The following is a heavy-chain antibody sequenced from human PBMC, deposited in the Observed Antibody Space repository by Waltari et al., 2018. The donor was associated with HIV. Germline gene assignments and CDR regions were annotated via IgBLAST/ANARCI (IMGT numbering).Heavy chain of an antibody. D-gene: IGHD1-1*01. CDR2: LTRCSYYP. J-gene: IGHJ4*02. V-gene: IGHV3-21*02. Sequence: EVRLVESGGGLAKPGGSLTLSGTASGFNFNLFSMTWVRLAHGKGLEGVSALTRCSYYPDYSGAGKGRFTVSRDNAKNSLFLQMGSLTAEDTALYYCVRDRTSVTTGDFDSWGQGVPVTVSS. CDR3: VRDRTSVTTGDFDS. CDR1: GFNFNLFS.